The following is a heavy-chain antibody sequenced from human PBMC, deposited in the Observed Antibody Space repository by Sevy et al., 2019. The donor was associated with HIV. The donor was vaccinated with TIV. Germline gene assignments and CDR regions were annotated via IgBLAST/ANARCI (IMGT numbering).Heavy chain of an antibody. V-gene: IGHV3-33*01. CDR2: IFYDGSNK. Sequence: GGSLRLSCGASGFSFKDYNMHWVRQAPGKGLEWVAIIFYDGSNKFYGDSVEGRFTISRNNSKNTLYLQMSSLRDEDTALYYRVRDGGYAGYDYSFDYWGPGPLVTVSS. J-gene: IGHJ4*02. CDR3: VRDGGYAGYDYSFDY. CDR1: GFSFKDYN. D-gene: IGHD5-12*01.